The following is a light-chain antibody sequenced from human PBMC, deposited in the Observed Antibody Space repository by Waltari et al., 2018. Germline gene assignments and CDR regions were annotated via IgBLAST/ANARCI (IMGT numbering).Light chain of an antibody. Sequence: DIKMTQSPSSLSASIGDRVTITCRASQNIGKYLNWYQHKPGKAHKILIYAVSSLLSGVPLRFSGIGSGTDFTVTISSLQPEDFATYYCQQSSSTPQSTFGQGTRLEIK. CDR2: AVS. CDR1: QNIGKY. V-gene: IGKV1-39*01. J-gene: IGKJ5*01. CDR3: QQSSSTPQST.